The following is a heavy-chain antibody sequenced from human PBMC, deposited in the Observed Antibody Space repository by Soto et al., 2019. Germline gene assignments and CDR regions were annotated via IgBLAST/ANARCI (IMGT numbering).Heavy chain of an antibody. CDR3: AKVERYSSNLALL. Sequence: EVQLLESGGGLVQPGGSLRLSCEASGFTISTYGMSWVRQAPGKGLEWVSGISGGGGSTYYTDSVKGRFTISRDNSKNTLYLQMNSLRAADKAVYYCAKVERYSSNLALLWGQGTLVTVSS. CDR2: ISGGGGST. V-gene: IGHV3-23*01. J-gene: IGHJ4*02. D-gene: IGHD6-13*01. CDR1: GFTISTYG.